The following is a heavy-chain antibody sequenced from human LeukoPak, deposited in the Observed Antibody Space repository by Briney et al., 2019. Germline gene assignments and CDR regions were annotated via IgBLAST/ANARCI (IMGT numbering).Heavy chain of an antibody. CDR1: GGSISSGGYS. V-gene: IGHV4-30-2*01. Sequence: SETLSLTCAVSGGSISSGGYSWSWIRQPPGKGLEWIGYIYHSGSTYYNPSLKSRVTISVDRSKNQFSLKLSSVTAADTAVYYCARDNWNYGSSMDVWGQGTTVTVSS. CDR2: IYHSGST. J-gene: IGHJ6*02. D-gene: IGHD1-7*01. CDR3: ARDNWNYGSSMDV.